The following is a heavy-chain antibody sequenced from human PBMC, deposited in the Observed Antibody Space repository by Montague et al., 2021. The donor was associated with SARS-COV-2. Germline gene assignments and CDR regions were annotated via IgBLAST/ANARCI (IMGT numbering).Heavy chain of an antibody. V-gene: IGHV3-7*03. CDR3: ARDSRIVGATGGMDV. CDR1: GVSITSYY. J-gene: IGHJ6*02. Sequence: ETLSLTCSISGVSITSYYWSWVRQTPGKGLEWVANIKPDGGEKHYVDSAKGRFTISRDNAKNSLNLQMDSLRAEDTALYYCARDSRIVGATGGMDVWGQGTTVIVSS. CDR2: IKPDGGEK. D-gene: IGHD1-26*01.